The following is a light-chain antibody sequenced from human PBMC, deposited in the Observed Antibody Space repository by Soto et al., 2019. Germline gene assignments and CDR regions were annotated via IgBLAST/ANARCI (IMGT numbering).Light chain of an antibody. Sequence: QSALTQPPSASGTPGQTVTISCSGSSSNIGDNPVNWYQQLPGAAPKLLIYINDQRPSGVPDRFSGSKSGTSASLAISGLQPEDEADYYCAAWDDSLNALFGTGTKVT. CDR2: IND. J-gene: IGLJ1*01. CDR1: SSNIGDNP. CDR3: AAWDDSLNAL. V-gene: IGLV1-44*01.